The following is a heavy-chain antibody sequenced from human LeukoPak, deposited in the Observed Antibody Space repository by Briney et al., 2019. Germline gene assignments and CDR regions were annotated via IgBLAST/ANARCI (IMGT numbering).Heavy chain of an antibody. D-gene: IGHD3-3*01. Sequence: GGSLRLSCAASGFTFSRKSMNWVRQAPGKRLEWVSSISSSGDYIYYADSVKGRFTISRDNAKYSLYLQMNSLRAGDTAMYYCTRGVREWFDDFDLWGQGTLVTVSS. CDR1: GFTFSRKS. V-gene: IGHV3-21*01. CDR3: TRGVREWFDDFDL. J-gene: IGHJ3*01. CDR2: ISSSGDYI.